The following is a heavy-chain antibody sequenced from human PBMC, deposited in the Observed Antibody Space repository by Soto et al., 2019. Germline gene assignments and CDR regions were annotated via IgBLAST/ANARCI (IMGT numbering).Heavy chain of an antibody. D-gene: IGHD2-2*01. CDR2: ISAYTGNT. Sequence: QVQLVQSGGEVKKPGASVKVSCKASGYTFTDYGITWVRQAPGQGLEWMGWISAYTGNTNYAQKVHGKVTMNKDTTTRTAYLELRSLRSDDTAVYYCARGPESRSTAYFDYWGQGTLVTVSS. CDR3: ARGPESRSTAYFDY. V-gene: IGHV1-18*01. J-gene: IGHJ4*02. CDR1: GYTFTDYG.